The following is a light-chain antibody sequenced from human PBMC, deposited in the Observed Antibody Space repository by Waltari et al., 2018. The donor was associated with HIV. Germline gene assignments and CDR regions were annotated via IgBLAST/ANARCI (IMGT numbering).Light chain of an antibody. CDR1: QDIENY. Sequence: AIRMTQSPSLLAASTGDRVIISCRASQDIENYLAWYQQKPGKAPKLLIYTVSTLQSGVPSRFSGSGYGTDFTLTISGVQSEDSAIYFCQQYYRYPLSFGGGTRVEIK. CDR3: QQYYRYPLS. J-gene: IGKJ4*01. CDR2: TVS. V-gene: IGKV1-8*01.